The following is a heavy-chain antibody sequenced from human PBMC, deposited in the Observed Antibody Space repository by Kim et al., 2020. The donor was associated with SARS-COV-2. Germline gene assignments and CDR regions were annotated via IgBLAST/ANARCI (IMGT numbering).Heavy chain of an antibody. CDR1: GFTFRNHG. V-gene: IGHV3-33*06. CDR3: VKEATYPSRKNYFDS. D-gene: IGHD2-21*01. Sequence: GGSLRLSCAASGFTFRNHGMHWVRQAPGKGLEWVAVIWSDGRKTIYVDSVKGRFTMSRDNSQNTLFLQMNNVRVEDTAVYYCVKEATYPSRKNYFDSWGQGTLVTVSS. CDR2: IWSDGRKT. J-gene: IGHJ4*02.